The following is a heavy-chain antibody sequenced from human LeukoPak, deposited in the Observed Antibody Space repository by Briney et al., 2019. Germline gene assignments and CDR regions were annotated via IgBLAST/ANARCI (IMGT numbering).Heavy chain of an antibody. J-gene: IGHJ4*02. D-gene: IGHD2/OR15-2a*01. CDR2: IKQDGSEK. CDR3: VSFYETY. V-gene: IGHV3-7*01. Sequence: GGSLRLSCAASGFTFRNYWMSWVRQAPEKGLEWVANIKQDGSEKYYVDSVKGRFTISKDNAKNTVYLQMNNLRAEDTAVYYCVSFYETYWGRGTLVTVSS. CDR1: GFTFRNYW.